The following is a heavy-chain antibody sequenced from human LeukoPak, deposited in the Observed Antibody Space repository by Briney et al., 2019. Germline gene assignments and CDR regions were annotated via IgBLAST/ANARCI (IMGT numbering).Heavy chain of an antibody. CDR2: INHSGST. V-gene: IGHV4-34*01. Sequence: SETLSLTCAVYGGSFSGYYWSWIRQPPGKGLEWIGEINHSGSTNYNPSLKSRVTISVDTSKNQFSLKLSSVTAADTAVYYCARDTGYQLLKSNWFDPWGQGTLVTVSS. CDR3: ARDTGYQLLKSNWFDP. J-gene: IGHJ5*02. CDR1: GGSFSGYY. D-gene: IGHD2-2*01.